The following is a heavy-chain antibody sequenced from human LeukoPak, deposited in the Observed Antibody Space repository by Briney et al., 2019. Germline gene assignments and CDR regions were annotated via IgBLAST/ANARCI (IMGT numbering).Heavy chain of an antibody. CDR1: GGSISSGSYY. J-gene: IGHJ4*02. Sequence: PSETLSLTCTVSGGSISSGSYYWSWIRQPAGKGLEWIGRIYTSGSTNYNPSLKSRATISVDTSKNQFSLKLSSVTAADTAVYYCARGLRYFDWGQGTLVTVSS. D-gene: IGHD3-9*01. CDR2: IYTSGST. V-gene: IGHV4-61*02. CDR3: ARGLRYFD.